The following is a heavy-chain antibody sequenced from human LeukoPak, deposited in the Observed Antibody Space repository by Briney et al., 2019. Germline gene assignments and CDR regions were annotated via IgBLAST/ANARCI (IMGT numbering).Heavy chain of an antibody. J-gene: IGHJ4*02. D-gene: IGHD3-22*01. V-gene: IGHV6-1*01. CDR3: ARVGFYDSSGYLHYYFDY. CDR2: TYYRSKWYN. CDR1: GDSVSSNSAA. Sequence: SQTLSLTCAISGDSVSSNSAAWNWIRQSPSRGLEWLGRTYYRSKWYNDYAVSVKSRITINPDASKNQFSLQLNSVTPEDTAVYYCARVGFYDSSGYLHYYFDYWGQGTLVTVSS.